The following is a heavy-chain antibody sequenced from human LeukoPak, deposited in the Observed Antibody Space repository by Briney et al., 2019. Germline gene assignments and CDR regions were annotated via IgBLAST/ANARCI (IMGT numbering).Heavy chain of an antibody. CDR3: ARSDIVVVPAAMRWSWFDP. V-gene: IGHV3-30*02. D-gene: IGHD2-2*01. J-gene: IGHJ5*02. CDR1: GFIFSSYG. Sequence: PGGSLRLSRAASGFIFSSYGMHWVRQAPGKGLEWVAFIRYDGSNKYCADSVKGRFTISRDNSKNTLYLQMNSLRAEDTAVYYCARSDIVVVPAAMRWSWFDPWGQGTLVTVSS. CDR2: IRYDGSNK.